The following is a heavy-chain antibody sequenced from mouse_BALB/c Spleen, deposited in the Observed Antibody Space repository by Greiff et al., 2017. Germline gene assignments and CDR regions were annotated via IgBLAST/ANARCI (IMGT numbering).Heavy chain of an antibody. CDR1: GFTFSSYA. Sequence: EVKLMESGGGLVKPGGSLKLSCAASGFTFSSYAMSWVRQSPEKRLEWVAEISSGGSYTYYPDTVTGRFTISGDNAKNTLYLEMSSLRSEDTAMYYCARDYYGSSSYAMDYWGQGTSVTVSS. J-gene: IGHJ4*01. V-gene: IGHV5-9-4*01. D-gene: IGHD1-1*01. CDR3: ARDYYGSSSYAMDY. CDR2: ISSGGSYT.